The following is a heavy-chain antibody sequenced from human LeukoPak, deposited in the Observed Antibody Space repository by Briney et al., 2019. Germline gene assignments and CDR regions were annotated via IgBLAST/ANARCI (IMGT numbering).Heavy chain of an antibody. CDR1: GFTFSSYA. CDR3: AKAPVTSCRGAYCYPFDS. Sequence: GGSLRLSCAASGFTFSSYAMSWVRQTPGKGLEWVAATSSSDAGTYHADSVRGRFTISRDNSKNTLYLQMNSLRAEDAAVYFCAKAPVTSCRGAYCYPFDSWGQGTLVTVSS. D-gene: IGHD2-21*01. CDR2: TSSSDAGT. V-gene: IGHV3-23*01. J-gene: IGHJ4*02.